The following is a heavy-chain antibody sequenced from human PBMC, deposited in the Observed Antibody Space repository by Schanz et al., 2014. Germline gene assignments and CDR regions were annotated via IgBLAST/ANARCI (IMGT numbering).Heavy chain of an antibody. V-gene: IGHV3-23*01. J-gene: IGHJ1*01. CDR2: ISGSGGST. CDR1: GFTFSSYA. Sequence: EVQLLESGGGLVQPGGSLRLSCAGSGFTFSSYAMSWVRQAPGKGLEWVSAISGSGGSTYYADSVKGRFIISRDNAKNTLYLQMNSRRAEDTAVYYCARSTSMYFLQWGQGTLVTVSS. CDR3: ARSTSMYFLQ. D-gene: IGHD2-2*01.